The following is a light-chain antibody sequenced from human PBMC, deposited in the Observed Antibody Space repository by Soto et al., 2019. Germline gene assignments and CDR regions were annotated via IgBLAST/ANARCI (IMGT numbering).Light chain of an antibody. CDR2: AAS. V-gene: IGKV1-39*01. CDR1: QSISSY. J-gene: IGKJ2*01. CDR3: QQSYSTPPYT. Sequence: DIQITQSPSSLSASVGDRVTVTCRSSQSISSYLNWYQQKPGKAPKLLIYAASSLQSGVPSRFSGSGSGTDFTLTISSLQPEDFATYYCQQSYSTPPYTFGQATKVDIK.